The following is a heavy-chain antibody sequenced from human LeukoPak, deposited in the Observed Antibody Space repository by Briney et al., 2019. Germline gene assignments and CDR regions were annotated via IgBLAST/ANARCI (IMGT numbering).Heavy chain of an antibody. V-gene: IGHV3-30-3*01. Sequence: GGSLRLSCVASGFTFSRYPMHWVRPAPGKGLEWVAVISYDGSNKYYPDTVQGRLTNSRDNSKNTLYLQMNSLRAEDTAVYYCAREGITMIVETYYFDYWGQGTLVTVSS. CDR3: AREGITMIVETYYFDY. D-gene: IGHD3-22*01. CDR2: ISYDGSNK. J-gene: IGHJ4*02. CDR1: GFTFSRYP.